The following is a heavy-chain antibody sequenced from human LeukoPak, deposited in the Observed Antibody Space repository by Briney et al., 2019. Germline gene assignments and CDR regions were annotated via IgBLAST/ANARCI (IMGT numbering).Heavy chain of an antibody. CDR1: GGSISSGGYY. V-gene: IGHV4-31*03. D-gene: IGHD3-22*01. CDR3: ARKSYYYDSSGYLPYWYFDL. J-gene: IGHJ2*01. Sequence: SETLSLTCTVSGGSISSGGYYWSWLRQHPGKGLEWIGYIYYSGSTYYNPSLKSRVTISVDTSKNQFSLKLSSVTAADTAVYYCARKSYYYDSSGYLPYWYFDLWGRGTLVTVSS. CDR2: IYYSGST.